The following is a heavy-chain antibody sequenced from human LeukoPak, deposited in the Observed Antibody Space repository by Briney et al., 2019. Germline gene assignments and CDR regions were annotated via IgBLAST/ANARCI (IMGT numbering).Heavy chain of an antibody. D-gene: IGHD6-13*01. J-gene: IGHJ4*02. CDR2: ISSSGSTI. Sequence: GGSLRLSCAASGFTFSDYYMSWIRQAPGKGLDWVSYISSSGSTIYYADSVKGRFTISRDNAKNSLYLQMNSLRAEDTAVYYCARDSDWGQLVYDYWGQGTLVTVSS. V-gene: IGHV3-11*01. CDR3: ARDSDWGQLVYDY. CDR1: GFTFSDYY.